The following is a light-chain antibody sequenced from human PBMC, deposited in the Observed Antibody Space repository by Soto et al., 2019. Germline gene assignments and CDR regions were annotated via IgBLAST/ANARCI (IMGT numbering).Light chain of an antibody. CDR2: DAS. V-gene: IGKV3D-20*02. CDR1: QSVSSSY. Sequence: EIVLTQAPGTLSLYAGERATLSCRASQSVSSSYLAWYQQKPGQAPRLLIYDASNRATGIPARFSGSGSGTDFTLTISSLEPEDFAVYYCQQRSNWPRTFCQGTNVDIK. J-gene: IGKJ1*01. CDR3: QQRSNWPRT.